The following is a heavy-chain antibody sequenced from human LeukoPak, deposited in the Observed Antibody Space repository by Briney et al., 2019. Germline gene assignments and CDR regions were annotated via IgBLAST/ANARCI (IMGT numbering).Heavy chain of an antibody. CDR1: GGSIGFYF. CDR2: INGNGVT. J-gene: IGHJ5*02. V-gene: IGHV4-4*07. CDR3: VRDDLRTTYRFSWDP. Sequence: SETLSLTCTVSGGSIGFYFWSWIRQSAGKGLEWVGRINGNGVTNYNPSLKSRVTMSVDTSKSQFSLNLRSVTAADTSVYHCVRDDLRTTYRFSWDPWGQGILVTV. D-gene: IGHD3-16*02.